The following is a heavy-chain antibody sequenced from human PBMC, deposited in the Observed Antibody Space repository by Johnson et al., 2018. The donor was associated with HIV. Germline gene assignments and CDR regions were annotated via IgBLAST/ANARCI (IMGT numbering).Heavy chain of an antibody. V-gene: IGHV3-20*04. CDR2: IAWDGGST. D-gene: IGHD1-26*01. Sequence: MLLGESGGGVVRPGGSLRLSCAASGFTFDEYVMRWVRQAPGKGLQWVSGIAWDGGSTGYADSGKGRFTISRDNAKKSLYLQMNSRRAEHTALYYCARDGPRGSYGAFDNWGQGTMVTVSS. CDR1: GFTFDEYV. CDR3: ARDGPRGSYGAFDN. J-gene: IGHJ3*02.